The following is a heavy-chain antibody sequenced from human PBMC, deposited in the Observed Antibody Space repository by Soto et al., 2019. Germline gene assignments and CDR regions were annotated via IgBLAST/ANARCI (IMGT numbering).Heavy chain of an antibody. CDR1: GGTFSGSA. CDR2: FVALFGTT. J-gene: IGHJ4*02. CDR3: ATHGLGVSSPPYVDN. D-gene: IGHD2-2*01. Sequence: QLVQSGSEVKKPGSSVKVSCQASGGTFSGSAVTWVRQGPGQGLEWMGEFVALFGTTNYAQRFPGRLTITAEESTSTAYMELRTLRSDDTAVYYCATHGLGVSSPPYVDNWGQGTLVTVSS. V-gene: IGHV1-69*01.